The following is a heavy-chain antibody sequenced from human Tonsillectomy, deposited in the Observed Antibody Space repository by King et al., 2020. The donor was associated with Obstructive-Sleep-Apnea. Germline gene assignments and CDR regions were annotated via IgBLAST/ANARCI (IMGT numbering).Heavy chain of an antibody. CDR2: ISVSNGST. V-gene: IGHV1-18*04. D-gene: IGHD1-26*01. CDR3: ARDLGEPISGWFDP. Sequence: VQLVESGSEVKKPGASVKVSCKASGYTFTSNDITWVRQAPGQGLEWMGWISVSNGSTNYAQKFQGRVTMTTETSTRTAYMELRSLRSDDTATYYCARDLGEPISGWFDPWGQGTLVTVSS. CDR1: GYTFTSND. J-gene: IGHJ5*02.